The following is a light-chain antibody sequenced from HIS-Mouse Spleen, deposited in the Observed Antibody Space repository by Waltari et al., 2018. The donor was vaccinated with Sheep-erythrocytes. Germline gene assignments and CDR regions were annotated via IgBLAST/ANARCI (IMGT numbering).Light chain of an antibody. CDR3: QAWDSSTAWNVV. J-gene: IGLJ2*01. Sequence: SYELTQPPSVSVSPGQTASITCSGDKLGDKYACWYQQKPGQSPVLVIYQDSKRPSGLPGRFSGSNSGNTATLTISGTQAMDEAVYYCQAWDSSTAWNVVFGGGTKLTVL. V-gene: IGLV3-1*01. CDR2: QDS. CDR1: KLGDKY.